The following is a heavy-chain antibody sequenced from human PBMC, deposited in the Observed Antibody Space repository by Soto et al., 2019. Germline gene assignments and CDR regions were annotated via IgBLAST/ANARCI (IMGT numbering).Heavy chain of an antibody. CDR1: GFRFSTYG. CDR2: ISYDGSNK. Sequence: QVQLVESGGGVVQPGRSLRLSCAASGFRFSTYGMHWVRQAPGKGLEWVAVISYDGSNKYFADSVKGRFTMSRDNSKNTMYVQMNSLRADDTAVYYCANDFAHYDFWGGYQTGVDYWGRGTLVTVSS. D-gene: IGHD3-3*01. V-gene: IGHV3-30*18. CDR3: ANDFAHYDFWGGYQTGVDY. J-gene: IGHJ4*02.